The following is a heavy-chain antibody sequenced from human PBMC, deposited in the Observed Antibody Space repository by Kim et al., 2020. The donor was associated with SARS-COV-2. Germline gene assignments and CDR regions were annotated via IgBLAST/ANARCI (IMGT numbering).Heavy chain of an antibody. V-gene: IGHV3-30*18. Sequence: GGSLRLSCVASGFTFSSYGMHWVRQAPGKGLEWVAVISYDGSNKYYADSVKGRFTISRDNSKNTLYLQMNSLRAEDTAVYYCAKDGMITFGGVIDAYFDYWGQGTLVTGSS. D-gene: IGHD3-16*02. J-gene: IGHJ4*02. CDR3: AKDGMITFGGVIDAYFDY. CDR1: GFTFSSYG. CDR2: ISYDGSNK.